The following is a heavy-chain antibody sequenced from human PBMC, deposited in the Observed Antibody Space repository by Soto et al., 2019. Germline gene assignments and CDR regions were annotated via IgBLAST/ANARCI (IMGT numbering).Heavy chain of an antibody. Sequence: GGSLRLSCVTSGFTFSYYGMHWGRQAPGKGLDWVAGIQYDGTNAYYADSVKGRFTISRDNSKNTLYLQMNSLRAEDTAVYYCAKGGYYDSSGPPDYWGQGTLVTVSS. J-gene: IGHJ4*02. D-gene: IGHD3-22*01. CDR2: IQYDGTNA. CDR3: AKGGYYDSSGPPDY. CDR1: GFTFSYYG. V-gene: IGHV3-30*02.